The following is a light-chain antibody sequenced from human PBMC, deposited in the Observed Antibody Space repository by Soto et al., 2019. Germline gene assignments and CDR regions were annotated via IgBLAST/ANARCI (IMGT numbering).Light chain of an antibody. V-gene: IGKV3-15*01. J-gene: IGKJ1*01. Sequence: TVMTQSPFTLSVSPGETATVSCTASQSVGRDLAWYQQKPGQAPRLLIYGASTRVTGIPARFSGSGSGTEFTLTISSLQSEDFAVYYCQQYHNWWTFGQGTKVDIK. CDR1: QSVGRD. CDR2: GAS. CDR3: QQYHNWWT.